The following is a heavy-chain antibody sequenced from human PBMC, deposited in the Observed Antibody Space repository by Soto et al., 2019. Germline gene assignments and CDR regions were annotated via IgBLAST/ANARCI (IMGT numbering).Heavy chain of an antibody. V-gene: IGHV3-23*01. CDR1: GFTFSSYA. J-gene: IGHJ4*02. CDR3: AKEGATSLYYFDY. Sequence: EVQLLESGGGLVQPGGSLGLSCAASGFTFSSYAMSWVRQAPGKGLEWVSTISGRGLTTYLADSVKGRFTISRDNSKSTLPLQMNSLRAEDTAVYYCAKEGATSLYYFDYWGQGTLVSVSS. D-gene: IGHD5-12*01. CDR2: ISGRGLTT.